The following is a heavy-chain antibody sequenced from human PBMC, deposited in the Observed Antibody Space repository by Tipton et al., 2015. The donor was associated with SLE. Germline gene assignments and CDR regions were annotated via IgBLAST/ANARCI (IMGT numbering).Heavy chain of an antibody. Sequence: TLSLTCTVSGGSISSYYWSWIRLPPGKGLEWIGCIYYSGNTNYNPPLKGRVTISVDTSKNQFSLNLSSVTAADTAVYYCARDLSGAHYDLWGRGTLVTVSS. V-gene: IGHV4-59*01. D-gene: IGHD3-3*01. CDR2: IYYSGNT. CDR3: ARDLSGAHYDL. J-gene: IGHJ2*01. CDR1: GGSISSYY.